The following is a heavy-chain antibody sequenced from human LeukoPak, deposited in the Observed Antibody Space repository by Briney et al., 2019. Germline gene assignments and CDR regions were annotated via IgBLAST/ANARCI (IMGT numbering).Heavy chain of an antibody. CDR3: ARGVYCGGGTCYSRGVDWFDP. D-gene: IGHD2-15*01. Sequence: ASVKVSCKASGYTFTSYYIHWVRQAPGQGLEWMGWINPNNGGTNYAQKFQGRVTMTRDTSISTAYMELSRLRSDDTAVYYCARGVYCGGGTCYSRGVDWFDPWGQGTLVTVSS. V-gene: IGHV1-2*02. J-gene: IGHJ5*02. CDR1: GYTFTSYY. CDR2: INPNNGGT.